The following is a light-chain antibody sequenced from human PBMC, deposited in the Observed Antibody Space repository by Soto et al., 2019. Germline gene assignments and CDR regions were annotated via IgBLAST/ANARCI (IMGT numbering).Light chain of an antibody. J-gene: IGKJ2*01. CDR2: WAS. CDR1: QSVLYRSNNKNY. CDR3: QQYYSSPYT. V-gene: IGKV4-1*01. Sequence: DIVMTQSPDSLAVSLGERATTNCKSSQSVLYRSNNKNYLAWYQQKPGQPPKLLIYWASTRESGVPDRFSGSGAGTDFTLTISSLQDEDVAVYYCQQYYSSPYTFGQGTKLEIK.